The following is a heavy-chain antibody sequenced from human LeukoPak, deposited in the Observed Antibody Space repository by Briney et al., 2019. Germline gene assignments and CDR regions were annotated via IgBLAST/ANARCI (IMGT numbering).Heavy chain of an antibody. V-gene: IGHV3-30*02. CDR3: AKDQKGYCSSTSCYSFDY. D-gene: IGHD2-2*01. Sequence: PGGSLRLSCAASGFTFSSYGMHWVRQAPGKGLEWVAFIRYDGSNKYYADSVKGRFTISRDNSKNTLYLQMNSLRAEDTAVYYCAKDQKGYCSSTSCYSFDYWGQGTLVTVPS. J-gene: IGHJ4*02. CDR1: GFTFSSYG. CDR2: IRYDGSNK.